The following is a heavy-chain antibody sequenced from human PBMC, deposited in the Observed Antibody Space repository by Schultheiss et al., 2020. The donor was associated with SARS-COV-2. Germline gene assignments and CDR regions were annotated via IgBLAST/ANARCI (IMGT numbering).Heavy chain of an antibody. CDR1: GGSFSGYY. CDR2: IYTSGST. Sequence: SETLSLTCAVYGGSFSGYYWSWIRQPAGKGLEWIGRIYTSGSTNYNPSLKSRVTMSVDTSKNQFSLKLSSVTAADTAVYYCARGSGGYYDILTGYPHSPHFDYWGQGTLVTVSS. D-gene: IGHD3-9*01. V-gene: IGHV4-59*10. CDR3: ARGSGGYYDILTGYPHSPHFDY. J-gene: IGHJ4*02.